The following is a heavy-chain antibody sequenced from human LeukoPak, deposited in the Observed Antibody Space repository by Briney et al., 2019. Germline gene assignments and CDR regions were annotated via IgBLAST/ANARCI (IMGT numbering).Heavy chain of an antibody. J-gene: IGHJ5*02. Sequence: GASVQVSCKGTGYTFIGYYIHWVGQAPGKGLEWVGWINPNSGGTNYAQKFQGRVTMTRDTSISTAYMELSRLKSDAKAVYYCARAEKFWSGYYGFDPWGQGTLVTVSS. CDR2: INPNSGGT. D-gene: IGHD3-3*01. CDR3: ARAEKFWSGYYGFDP. CDR1: GYTFIGYY. V-gene: IGHV1-2*02.